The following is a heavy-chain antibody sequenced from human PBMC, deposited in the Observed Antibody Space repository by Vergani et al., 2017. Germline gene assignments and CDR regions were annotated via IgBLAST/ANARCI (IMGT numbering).Heavy chain of an antibody. J-gene: IGHJ4*02. CDR3: AGVVFTALALVSFDY. CDR1: GYTFTDYY. CDR2: INPHNGVT. D-gene: IGHD5-18*01. V-gene: IGHV1-2*02. Sequence: QVQLVQSGAAVKKPGASVKVSCKASGYTFTDYYMHWVRQAPGQGLEWMGWINPHNGVTNYAQKFQGRVTMTRDTSISTASMELNRLRSDDTAVYYCAGVVFTALALVSFDYWGQGTLVTVSS.